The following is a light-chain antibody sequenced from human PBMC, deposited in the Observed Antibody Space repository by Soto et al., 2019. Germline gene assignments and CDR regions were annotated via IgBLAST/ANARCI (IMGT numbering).Light chain of an antibody. CDR3: QQYNNYSET. J-gene: IGKJ1*01. CDR2: DAS. CDR1: QSISTW. V-gene: IGKV1-5*01. Sequence: DIQITHSPSTLAASVRDRVTITCRASQSISTWLAWYQQKPGKVPKLLIYDASSLQSGVPSRFSGSGSGTEFTLTISSLQPDDFATYYCQQYNNYSETFGQGTKVDI.